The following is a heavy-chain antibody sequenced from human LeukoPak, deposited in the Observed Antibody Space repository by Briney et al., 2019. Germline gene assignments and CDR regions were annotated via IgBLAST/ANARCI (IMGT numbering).Heavy chain of an antibody. V-gene: IGHV4-59*01. J-gene: IGHJ3*02. CDR2: IYYSGST. CDR3: AKENTMVRGAFDAFDI. D-gene: IGHD3-10*01. CDR1: GRSNSRYY. Sequence: PSETLSLTCTVSGRSNSRYYWSWIRQPPGKGLEWIGYIYYSGSTNYNPSLKSRVTVSVDTSNNQFSLKLSYVTAADTAVYYCAKENTMVRGAFDAFDIWGQGTMVTVSS.